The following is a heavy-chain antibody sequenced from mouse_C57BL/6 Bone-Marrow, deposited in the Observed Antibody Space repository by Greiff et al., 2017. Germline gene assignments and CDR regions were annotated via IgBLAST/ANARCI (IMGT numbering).Heavy chain of an antibody. CDR3: SGGNYFGSSRPIDY. V-gene: IGHV1-55*01. Sequence: QVQLQQPGAELVKPGASVKMSCKASGYTFTSYWITWVKQRPGQSLEWIGDIYPGSGSTNSNEKFKSKATLTIDTSSSTAYMQINSLTSESSAVYFCSGGNYFGSSRPIDYGGQGTTLTVSS. D-gene: IGHD1-1*01. J-gene: IGHJ2*01. CDR1: GYTFTSYW. CDR2: IYPGSGST.